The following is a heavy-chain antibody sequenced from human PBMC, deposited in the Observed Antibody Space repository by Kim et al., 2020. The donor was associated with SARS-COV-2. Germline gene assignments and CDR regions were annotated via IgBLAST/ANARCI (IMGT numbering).Heavy chain of an antibody. V-gene: IGHV4-39*01. Sequence: SETLSLTCTVSGGSISSSSYYWGWIRQPPGKGLEWIGSIYYSGSTYYNPSLKSRVTISVDTSKNQFSLKLSSVTAADTAVYYCARHRGRYCSSTSCYTLNFDYWGQGTLVTVSS. J-gene: IGHJ4*02. CDR3: ARHRGRYCSSTSCYTLNFDY. D-gene: IGHD2-2*02. CDR1: GGSISSSSYY. CDR2: IYYSGST.